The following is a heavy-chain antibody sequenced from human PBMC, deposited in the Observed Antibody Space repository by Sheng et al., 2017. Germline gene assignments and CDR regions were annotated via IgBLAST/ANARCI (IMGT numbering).Heavy chain of an antibody. Sequence: QVQLQQWGAGLLKPSETLSLTCAVYGGSFSGYYWSWIRQPPGKGLEWIGEINHSGSTNYNPSLKSRVTISVDTSKNQFSLKLSSVTAADTAVYYCASGTTRAYYDYIWGSDQNYYFDYWGQGTLVTVSS. V-gene: IGHV4-34*01. CDR3: ASGTTRAYYDYIWGSDQNYYFDY. D-gene: IGHD3-16*01. CDR2: INHSGST. J-gene: IGHJ4*02. CDR1: GGSFSGYY.